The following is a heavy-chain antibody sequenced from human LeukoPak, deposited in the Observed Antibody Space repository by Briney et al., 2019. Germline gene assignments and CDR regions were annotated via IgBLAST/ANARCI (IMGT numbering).Heavy chain of an antibody. V-gene: IGHV3-21*01. J-gene: IGHJ4*02. CDR2: ISSSSSYI. Sequence: PGGSLRLSCAASGFTFSSYSMNWVRQAPGKGLEWVSSISSSSSYIYYADSVKGRFTISRDNAKNSLYLQMNSLRAEDTAVYYCARDRGSYGSEPLGFDYWGQGTLVTVSS. CDR1: GFTFSSYS. D-gene: IGHD3-10*01. CDR3: ARDRGSYGSEPLGFDY.